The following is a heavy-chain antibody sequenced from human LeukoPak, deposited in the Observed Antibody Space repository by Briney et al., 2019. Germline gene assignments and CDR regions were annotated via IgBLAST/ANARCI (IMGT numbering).Heavy chain of an antibody. V-gene: IGHV4-4*02. J-gene: IGHJ5*02. D-gene: IGHD2-15*01. Sequence: SETLSLTCAVSGGSIRSSNWWSWVRQPPGQGLEWIGEIYHCGSTNYNPSLKSRVTISVDTSKNQFSLKLSSVTAADTAVYYCARMGGYCSGGSCYKNWFDPWGQGTLVTVSS. CDR3: ARMGGYCSGGSCYKNWFDP. CDR1: GGSIRSSNW. CDR2: IYHCGST.